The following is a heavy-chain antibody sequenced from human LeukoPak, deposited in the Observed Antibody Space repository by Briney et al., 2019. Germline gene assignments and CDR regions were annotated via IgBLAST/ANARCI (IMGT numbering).Heavy chain of an antibody. CDR3: TTRSCGAGACSSSFYYYYGLHF. V-gene: IGHV1-69*01. CDR1: GNSISKFA. Sequence: SVKVSCKASGNSISKFAVSWVRQAPGQGLEWMGGIIPLFGTADYPQKFQGRVTITAVESTSTTYMELSSLKSEDTATYYCTTRSCGAGACSSSFYYYYGLHFWGQGTPVFVSS. CDR2: IIPLFGTA. D-gene: IGHD3-16*01. J-gene: IGHJ4*03.